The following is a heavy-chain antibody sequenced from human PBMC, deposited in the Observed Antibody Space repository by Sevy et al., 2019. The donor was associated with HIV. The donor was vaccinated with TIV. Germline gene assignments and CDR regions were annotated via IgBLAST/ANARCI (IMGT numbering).Heavy chain of an antibody. Sequence: SETLSLTCAVYGGSFSGYYWSWIRQPPGKGLEWIGEINHSGSTNYNPSLKSRVTISVDTSKNQFSLKLSPVTAAATAVYSGARSWITYRVLEWRTIHYYYYGMDVWGQGTTVTVSS. CDR3: ARSWITYRVLEWRTIHYYYYGMDV. D-gene: IGHD3-3*01. CDR2: INHSGST. J-gene: IGHJ6*02. CDR1: GGSFSGYY. V-gene: IGHV4-34*01.